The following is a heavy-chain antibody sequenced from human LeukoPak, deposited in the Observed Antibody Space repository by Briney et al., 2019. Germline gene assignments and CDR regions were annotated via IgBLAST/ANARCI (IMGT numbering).Heavy chain of an antibody. Sequence: PSETLSLTCAVYGGSFSGYYWTWIRQAPGKGLEWIGEINHRGNTNYNPSLESRVTISIDTSKNQFSLKVISMTAADTAAYYCTKSDGYGLIRICGRGTMVTVSS. CDR3: TKSDGYGLIRI. CDR1: GGSFSGYY. CDR2: INHRGNT. J-gene: IGHJ3*02. D-gene: IGHD3-10*01. V-gene: IGHV4-34*03.